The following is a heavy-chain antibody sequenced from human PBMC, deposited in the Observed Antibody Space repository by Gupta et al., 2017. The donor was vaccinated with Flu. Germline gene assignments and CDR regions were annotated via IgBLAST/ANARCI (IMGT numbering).Heavy chain of an antibody. J-gene: IGHJ6*02. CDR1: GFPFSDYA. D-gene: IGHD3-3*01. Sequence: QLVESGGGVVQPGRSLRLSCAASGFPFSDYAMHWVRQAPGKGLEWLAIIWYDGSDKYYADSVKGRFTISRDNSRNTLHMQMNSLRAEDTAVYYCARSRYDFWSGYVGSEYGMDVWGQGTTVTVSS. V-gene: IGHV3-33*01. CDR3: ARSRYDFWSGYVGSEYGMDV. CDR2: IWYDGSDK.